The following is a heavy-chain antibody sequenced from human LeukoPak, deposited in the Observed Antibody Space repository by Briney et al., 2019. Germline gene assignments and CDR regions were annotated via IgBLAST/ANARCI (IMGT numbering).Heavy chain of an antibody. D-gene: IGHD3-16*01. CDR3: AKTVSQGPYYYGMDV. CDR1: GFTFDDYA. V-gene: IGHV3-9*01. CDR2: ISWNSGSI. J-gene: IGHJ6*02. Sequence: GGSLRLSCAASGFTFDDYAMHWVRQAPGKGLEWVSGISWNSGSIGYADSVKGRFTISRDNAKNSLYLQMNSLRAEDTALYYCAKTVSQGPYYYGMDVWGQGTTVTVSS.